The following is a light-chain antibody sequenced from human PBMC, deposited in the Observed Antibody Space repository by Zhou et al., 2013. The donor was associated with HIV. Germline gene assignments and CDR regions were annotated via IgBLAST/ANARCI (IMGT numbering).Light chain of an antibody. V-gene: IGLV3-21*02. CDR2: DDR. CDR3: QVWDNSRDHWV. CDR1: NIGSKS. Sequence: SYELTQPASVSVAPGQTARISCGGTNIGSKSVNWYQQKSGQAPVLVVYDDRDRPSGIPERFSGSNSGNTATLAISRVEAGDEADYYCQVWDNSRDHWVFGGGTKLTVL. J-gene: IGLJ3*02.